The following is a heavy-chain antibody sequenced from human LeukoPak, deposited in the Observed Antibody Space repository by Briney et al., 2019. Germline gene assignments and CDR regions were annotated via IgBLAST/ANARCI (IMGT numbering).Heavy chain of an antibody. CDR2: IYYSGST. D-gene: IGHD3-22*01. J-gene: IGHJ4*02. Sequence: SETLSLTCTVSGGSISSNYWSWIRQPPGKGLEWLGYIYYSGSTNYNPSLKSRVTISVDTSKNQFSLKLSSVTAADTAVYYCARMYYYDSSGYYNYFDYWGQGTLVTVSS. CDR1: GGSISSNY. CDR3: ARMYYYDSSGYYNYFDY. V-gene: IGHV4-59*01.